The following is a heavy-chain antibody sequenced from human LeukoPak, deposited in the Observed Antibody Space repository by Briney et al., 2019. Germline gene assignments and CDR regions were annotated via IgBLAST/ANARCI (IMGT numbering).Heavy chain of an antibody. J-gene: IGHJ4*02. D-gene: IGHD6-19*01. CDR2: ISGSGGST. Sequence: GGSLRLSCAASGFTFSSYAMSWVRQAPGKGLEWVSAISGSGGSTYYADSVKGRFTISRDNSKNTLYLQMNSLRAEDTAVYYCAKDRREYSSGWKIFDYWGQGTLVTVS. CDR3: AKDRREYSSGWKIFDY. V-gene: IGHV3-23*01. CDR1: GFTFSSYA.